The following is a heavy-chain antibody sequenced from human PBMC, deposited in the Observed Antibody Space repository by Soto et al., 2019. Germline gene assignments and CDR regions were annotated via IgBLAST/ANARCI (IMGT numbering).Heavy chain of an antibody. V-gene: IGHV4-34*01. Sequence: SETLSLTCAVYGGSFSGYYWSWIRQPPGKGLEWIGEINHSGSTNYNPSLKSRVTISVDTSKNQFSLKLSSVTAADTAVYYCARSGSGSYFQNNFDYCGPGPLVTVSS. CDR2: INHSGST. D-gene: IGHD3-10*01. CDR3: ARSGSGSYFQNNFDY. CDR1: GGSFSGYY. J-gene: IGHJ4*02.